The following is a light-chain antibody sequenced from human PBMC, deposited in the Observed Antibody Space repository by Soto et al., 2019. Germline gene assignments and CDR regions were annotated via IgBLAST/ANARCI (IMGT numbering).Light chain of an antibody. V-gene: IGKV3-11*01. CDR3: QHRSNWPS. CDR1: QTVSIF. CDR2: DAS. Sequence: EIVLTQSPATLSLSPGERATLSCRASQTVSIFLAWYQQKPGQAPRLLIYDASNRATGIPARFSGSGSGTDFTLTISSLEPEDFAVYYCQHRSNWPSFGPGTKVDIK. J-gene: IGKJ3*01.